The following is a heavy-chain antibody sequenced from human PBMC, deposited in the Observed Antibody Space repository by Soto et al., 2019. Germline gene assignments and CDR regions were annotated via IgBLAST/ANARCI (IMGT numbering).Heavy chain of an antibody. Sequence: NPSETLSLTCTVSGGSISSSSYYWCWIRQPPGKGLEWIGSIYYSGSTYYNPSLKSRVTISVDTSKNQFSLKLSSVTAADTAVYYCARHLGVATSWFDPWGQGTLVTVSS. J-gene: IGHJ5*02. CDR2: IYYSGST. CDR1: GGSISSSSYY. CDR3: ARHLGVATSWFDP. V-gene: IGHV4-39*01. D-gene: IGHD5-12*01.